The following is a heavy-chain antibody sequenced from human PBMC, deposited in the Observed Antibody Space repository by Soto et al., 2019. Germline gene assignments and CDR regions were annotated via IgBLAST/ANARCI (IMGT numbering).Heavy chain of an antibody. D-gene: IGHD1-1*01. CDR3: ARGKAWNQNLIDY. CDR2: IIPIFGTA. J-gene: IGHJ4*02. CDR1: GGTFSSYA. Sequence: GASVKVSCKASGGTFSSYAISWVRQAPGQGLEWMGGIIPIFGTANYAQKFQGRVTITADESTSTAYMELSSLRAEDTAVYYCARGKAWNQNLIDYWGQGTLVTVSS. V-gene: IGHV1-69*13.